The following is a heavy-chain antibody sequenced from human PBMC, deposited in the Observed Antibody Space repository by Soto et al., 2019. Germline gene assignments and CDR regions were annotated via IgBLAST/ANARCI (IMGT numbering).Heavy chain of an antibody. J-gene: IGHJ6*02. CDR2: ISYDGSKK. D-gene: IGHD3-10*01. Sequence: PGGSLRLSCVVSGLSFGSYGMHWIRQAPGKGLEWVALISYDGSKKYYMDSVKGRFTISRDNYLGTLFLQMISLRPEDTAVYYCAKSRGVDNYYYGMDVWGQGTTVTVSS. V-gene: IGHV3-30*18. CDR3: AKSRGVDNYYYGMDV. CDR1: GLSFGSYG.